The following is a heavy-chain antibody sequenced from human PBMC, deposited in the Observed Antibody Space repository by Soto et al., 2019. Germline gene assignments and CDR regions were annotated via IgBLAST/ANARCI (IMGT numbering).Heavy chain of an antibody. D-gene: IGHD7-27*01. CDR3: ARSNWDWYFDL. V-gene: IGHV1-3*01. CDR1: GYTFTSYA. J-gene: IGHJ2*01. CDR2: INAGNGNT. Sequence: QVQLVQSGAEVKKPGASVKVSCKASGYTFTSYAMHWVRQAPGQRLEWMGWINAGNGNTKYSQKFQGRVTITRDTAASTADIELGSLRSEDTAVYYGARSNWDWYFDLWGRGPLVTVSS.